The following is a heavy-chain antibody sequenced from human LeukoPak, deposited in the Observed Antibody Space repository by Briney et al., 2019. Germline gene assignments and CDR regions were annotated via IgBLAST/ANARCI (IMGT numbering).Heavy chain of an antibody. V-gene: IGHV3-7*01. J-gene: IGHJ4*02. CDR3: ARDPVFDWTPYDY. CDR2: IKQDGSEK. Sequence: PGGSLRLSCAASGFTFSSYWMSWVRQAPGKGLEWVANIKQDGSEKFYVDSVKGRFTISRDNAKNSLYLQMNSLRAEDTAVYYCARDPVFDWTPYDYWGRGTLVTVSS. CDR1: GFTFSSYW. D-gene: IGHD3-9*01.